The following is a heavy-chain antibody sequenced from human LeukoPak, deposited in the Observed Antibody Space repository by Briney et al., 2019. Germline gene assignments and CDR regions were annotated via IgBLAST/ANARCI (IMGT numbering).Heavy chain of an antibody. D-gene: IGHD6-13*01. CDR2: IYPNNGGT. CDR1: GYTFTENY. Sequence: ASVKVSCKASGYTFTENYVHWVRQVPGQGLEWMGWIYPNNGGTNYAQKFQGSVTMTRDTSISTAYLDLSGLRSDDTAVYFCAREIWYYSQWGQGTLVTVSS. J-gene: IGHJ4*02. V-gene: IGHV1-2*02. CDR3: AREIWYYSQ.